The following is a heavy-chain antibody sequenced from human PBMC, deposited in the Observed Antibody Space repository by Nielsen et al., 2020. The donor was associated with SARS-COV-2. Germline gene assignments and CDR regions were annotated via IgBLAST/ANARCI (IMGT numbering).Heavy chain of an antibody. J-gene: IGHJ6*02. D-gene: IGHD3-22*01. CDR2: ISYDGSNK. Sequence: VRQAPGKGLEWVAVISYDGSNKYYADSVKGRFTISRDNSKNTLYLQMNSLRAEDKAVYYCAKYRYYYDSSGYYYSPYYYYGMDVWGQGTTVTVSS. CDR3: AKYRYYYDSSGYYYSPYYYYGMDV. V-gene: IGHV3-30-3*02.